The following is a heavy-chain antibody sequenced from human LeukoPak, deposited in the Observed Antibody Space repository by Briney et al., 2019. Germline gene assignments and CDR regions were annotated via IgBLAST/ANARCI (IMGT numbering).Heavy chain of an antibody. D-gene: IGHD3-10*01. CDR3: ARDKREFQMLFRKYFDSMDV. CDR2: IKQDGSEK. V-gene: IGHV3-7*01. Sequence: GGSLRLSCAASGFTFSSYWMSWVRQAPGKGLEWVANIKQDGSEKFYVDSVKGRFTISRDIAKNSLYLQMNSLRAEDTAVYYCARDKREFQMLFRKYFDSMDVWGKGTTVIVSS. CDR1: GFTFSSYW. J-gene: IGHJ6*03.